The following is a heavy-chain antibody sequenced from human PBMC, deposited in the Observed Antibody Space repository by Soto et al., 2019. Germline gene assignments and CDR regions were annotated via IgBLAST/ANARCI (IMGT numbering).Heavy chain of an antibody. D-gene: IGHD6-19*01. CDR1: GFTFSSYS. CDR3: ARGHSSGWSLSKDFDP. Sequence: GGSLRLSCAASGFTFSSYSMNWVRQAPGKGLEWVSSISSSSSYIYYADSVKGRFTISRDNAKNSLYLQMNSLRAEDTAVYYCARGHSSGWSLSKDFDPWGQGTLVTVSS. CDR2: ISSSSSYI. V-gene: IGHV3-21*01. J-gene: IGHJ5*02.